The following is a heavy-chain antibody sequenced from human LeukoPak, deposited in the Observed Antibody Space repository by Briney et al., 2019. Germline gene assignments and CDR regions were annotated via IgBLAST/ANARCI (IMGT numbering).Heavy chain of an antibody. CDR3: ARDRCSGGSCHPYYYYMDV. CDR2: IYTSGST. D-gene: IGHD2-15*01. J-gene: IGHJ6*03. Sequence: PSETLSLTCTVSGGSISSYYWSWIRQPAGKGLEWIGRIYTSGSTNYNPSLKSRVTISVDKSKNQFSLKLSSVTAADTAVYYCARDRCSGGSCHPYYYYMDVWGKGTTVTVSS. V-gene: IGHV4-4*07. CDR1: GGSISSYY.